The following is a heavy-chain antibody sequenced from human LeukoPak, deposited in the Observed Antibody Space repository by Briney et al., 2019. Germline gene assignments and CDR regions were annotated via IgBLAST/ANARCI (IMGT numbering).Heavy chain of an antibody. CDR1: GFTFSSYA. Sequence: GGSLRLSCAASGFTFSSYAMSWVRQAPGKGLEWGSAISGSGGSTYYADSVKGRFTISRDNSKNTLYLQMNSLRAEDTAVYYCAKDRSHYYDSSGYAFDYWGQGTLVTVSS. CDR2: ISGSGGST. CDR3: AKDRSHYYDSSGYAFDY. D-gene: IGHD3-22*01. V-gene: IGHV3-23*01. J-gene: IGHJ4*02.